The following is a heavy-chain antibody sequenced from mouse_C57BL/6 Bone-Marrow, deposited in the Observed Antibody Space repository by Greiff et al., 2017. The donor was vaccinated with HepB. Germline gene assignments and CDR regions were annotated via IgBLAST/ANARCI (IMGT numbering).Heavy chain of an antibody. Sequence: EVQRVESGEGLVKPGGSLKLSCAASGFTFSSYAMSWVRQTPEKRLEWVAYISSGGDYIYYADTVKGRFTISRDNARNTLYLQMSSLKSEDTAMYYCTRVAVTTEYYFDYWGQGTTLTVSS. CDR2: ISSGGDYI. CDR1: GFTFSSYA. V-gene: IGHV5-9-1*02. CDR3: TRVAVTTEYYFDY. D-gene: IGHD2-2*01. J-gene: IGHJ2*01.